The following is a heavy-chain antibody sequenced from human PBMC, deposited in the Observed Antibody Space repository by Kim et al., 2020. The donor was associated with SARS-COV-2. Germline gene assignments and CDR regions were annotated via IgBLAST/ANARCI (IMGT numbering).Heavy chain of an antibody. Sequence: GGSLRLSCAASGFTFSSYGMHWVRQAPGKGLEWVAVIWYDGSNKYYADSMKGRFTISRDNSKNTLSLQMQSLRAEDTAVYYCARGRRLITMVRGGFDPWGQGTLVTVSS. CDR1: GFTFSSYG. CDR3: ARGRRLITMVRGGFDP. V-gene: IGHV3-33*01. CDR2: IWYDGSNK. J-gene: IGHJ5*02. D-gene: IGHD3-10*01.